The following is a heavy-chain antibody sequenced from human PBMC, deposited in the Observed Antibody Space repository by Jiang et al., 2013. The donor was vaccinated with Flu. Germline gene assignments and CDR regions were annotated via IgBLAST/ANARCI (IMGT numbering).Heavy chain of an antibody. CDR2: TYYRSKWSN. CDR1: GDSLSSSGVA. D-gene: IGHD5/OR15-5a*01. Sequence: SQTLSLTCAISGDSLSSSGVAWNWIGQSPSRGLEWLGRTYYRSKWSNDYAVSVESRITINPDTSKNQFSLQLNSVTPEDTAVYYCARGRVSAFDIWGQGTMVTVSS. V-gene: IGHV6-1*01. CDR3: ARGRVSAFDI. J-gene: IGHJ3*02.